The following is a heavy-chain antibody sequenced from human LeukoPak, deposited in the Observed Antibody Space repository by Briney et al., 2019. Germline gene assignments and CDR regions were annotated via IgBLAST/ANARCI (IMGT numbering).Heavy chain of an antibody. V-gene: IGHV3-23*01. Sequence: PGGSLRLSCAASGFTFSSYAMSWVRQAPGKGLEWVSTFSGTSSTSYADAVKGRVTISRDNSKNTLYLQMNSLRAEDTAIYYCAKDQLLTASGTFDYWGQGTLVTVSS. CDR2: FSGTSST. D-gene: IGHD2-21*02. CDR3: AKDQLLTASGTFDY. CDR1: GFTFSSYA. J-gene: IGHJ4*02.